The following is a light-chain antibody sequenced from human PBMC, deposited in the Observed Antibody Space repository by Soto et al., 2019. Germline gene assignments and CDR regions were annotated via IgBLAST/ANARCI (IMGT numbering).Light chain of an antibody. CDR2: EVT. Sequence: QSALTQPASVSGSPGQSITISCTGTSSDVGAYNYVSWYQQHPGKTPKLMIYEVTNRPSGVSNRFSGSKSGNTASLTISGLQAEDEADYYCSSFTISSTYVFGGGTKLTFL. CDR1: SSDVGAYNY. V-gene: IGLV2-14*01. CDR3: SSFTISSTYV. J-gene: IGLJ1*01.